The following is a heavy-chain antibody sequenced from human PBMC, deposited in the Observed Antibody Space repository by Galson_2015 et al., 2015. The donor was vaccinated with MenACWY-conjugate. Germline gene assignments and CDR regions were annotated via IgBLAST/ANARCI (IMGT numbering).Heavy chain of an antibody. CDR3: AKRLGETYWYFDL. D-gene: IGHD7-27*01. CDR2: ISGSGGST. V-gene: IGHV3-23*01. CDR1: GFTFSSYA. J-gene: IGHJ2*01. Sequence: SLRLSCAASGFTFSSYAMSWVRQAPGKGLEWVSAISGSGGSTYYSDSVKGRFTISRDNSKNMLYLQMNSLRAEDTAVYYCAKRLGETYWYFDLWGRGPLVTVSS.